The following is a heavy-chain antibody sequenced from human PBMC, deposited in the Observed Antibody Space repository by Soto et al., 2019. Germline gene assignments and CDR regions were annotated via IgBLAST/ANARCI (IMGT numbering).Heavy chain of an antibody. CDR1: GGTFSIYG. CDR2: IIPILTTP. J-gene: IGHJ6*02. V-gene: IGHV1-69*01. D-gene: IGHD2-8*02. Sequence: QVQLVQSGAEVKKTGSSVKVSCKASGGTFSIYGFSWVRQAPGQGPEWIGGIIPILTTPNYAQKIQGRVKIVADESTTTVYMELSSLKFEDTAVYYCATSVGIAPTGEDGMDVLGQGTSVTVSS. CDR3: ATSVGIAPTGEDGMDV.